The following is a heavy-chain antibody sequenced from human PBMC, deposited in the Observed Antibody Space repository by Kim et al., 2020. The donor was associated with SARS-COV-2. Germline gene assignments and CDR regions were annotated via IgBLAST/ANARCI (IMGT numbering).Heavy chain of an antibody. J-gene: IGHJ3*02. V-gene: IGHV5-51*01. Sequence: SVQGQVTISADKSISTAYLQWSSLKASDTAMYYCARPYYDILTEGGAFDIWGQGTMVTVSS. D-gene: IGHD3-9*01. CDR3: ARPYYDILTEGGAFDI.